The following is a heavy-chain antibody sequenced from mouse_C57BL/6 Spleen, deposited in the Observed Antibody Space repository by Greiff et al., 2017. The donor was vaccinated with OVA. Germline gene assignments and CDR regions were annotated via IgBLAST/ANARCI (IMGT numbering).Heavy chain of an antibody. CDR1: GYTFTDYN. D-gene: IGHD2-4*01. J-gene: IGHJ3*01. CDR2: INPNNGGT. V-gene: IGHV1-18*01. Sequence: EVQLQQSGPELVKPGASVKIPCKASGYTFTDYNMDWVKQSHGKSLEWIGDINPNNGGTIYNQKFKGKATLTVDKSSSTAYMELRSLTSEDTAVYYCARRDDYVAWFAYWGQGTLVTVSA. CDR3: ARRDDYVAWFAY.